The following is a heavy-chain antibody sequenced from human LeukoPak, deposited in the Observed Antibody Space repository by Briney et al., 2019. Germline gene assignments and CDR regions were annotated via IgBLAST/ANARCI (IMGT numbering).Heavy chain of an antibody. J-gene: IGHJ4*02. D-gene: IGHD1-20*01. Sequence: SQTLSLTCALSGDSVSSNTAACNWLRQSPSRGLEWLGSTYYRPKWYNEYAISMKSPITINANTSKDQFSLRLNSVAPEDTAGYYCARELTWLDYWGQGTLVTVSS. V-gene: IGHV6-1*01. CDR1: GDSVSSNTAA. CDR3: ARELTWLDY. CDR2: TYYRPKWYN.